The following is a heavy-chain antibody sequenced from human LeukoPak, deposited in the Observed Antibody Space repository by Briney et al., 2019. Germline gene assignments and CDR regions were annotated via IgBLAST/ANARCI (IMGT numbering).Heavy chain of an antibody. CDR1: GGSFSGYY. Sequence: SETLSLTCAVYGGSFSGYYWSWIRQHPGKGLEWIGYIYYSGSTYYNPSLKSRVTISVDTSKNQFSLKLSSVTAADTAVYYCARYSSSWSPYYFDYWGQGTLVTVSS. CDR2: IYYSGST. D-gene: IGHD6-13*01. V-gene: IGHV4-31*11. CDR3: ARYSSSWSPYYFDY. J-gene: IGHJ4*02.